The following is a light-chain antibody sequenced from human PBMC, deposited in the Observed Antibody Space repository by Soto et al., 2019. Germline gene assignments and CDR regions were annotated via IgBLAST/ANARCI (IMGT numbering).Light chain of an antibody. Sequence: EIFLTQSPATLSVSPGERVTLSCRASQSVSSNLAWYQQKPGQSPRLLIYYASTRATAIPARFSGSGSGTEFTLTISSLQSEDFAVYYCQQYNNWPRTFGQGTKVDIK. CDR2: YAS. V-gene: IGKV3-15*01. CDR3: QQYNNWPRT. CDR1: QSVSSN. J-gene: IGKJ1*01.